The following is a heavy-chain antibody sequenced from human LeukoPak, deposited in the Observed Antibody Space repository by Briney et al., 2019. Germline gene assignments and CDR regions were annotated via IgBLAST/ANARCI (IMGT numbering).Heavy chain of an antibody. CDR3: ARDLAYSRLDY. Sequence: GGSLRLSCAVSGLTFSSSWMDWVHQAPGKGLEWVASINPDGNKRYSADSVKGRFTISRDNAENSLYLQMNSLRVEDTAFYYCARDLAYSRLDYWGQGMLVTVSS. CDR2: INPDGNKR. CDR1: GLTFSSSW. D-gene: IGHD5-18*01. V-gene: IGHV3-7*01. J-gene: IGHJ4*02.